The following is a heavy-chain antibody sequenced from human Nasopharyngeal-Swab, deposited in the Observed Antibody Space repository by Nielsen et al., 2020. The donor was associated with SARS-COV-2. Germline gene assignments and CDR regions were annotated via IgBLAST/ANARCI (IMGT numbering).Heavy chain of an antibody. D-gene: IGHD3-16*01. CDR2: INTNTGNP. Sequence: WVRQAPGQGLEWMGWINTNTGNPTYAQGFTGRFVFSLDTSVSTAYLQISSLKAEDTAVYYCARGLDDYGGHYYYYYYMDVWGKGTTVPSP. V-gene: IGHV7-4-1*02. CDR3: ARGLDDYGGHYYYYYYMDV. J-gene: IGHJ6*03.